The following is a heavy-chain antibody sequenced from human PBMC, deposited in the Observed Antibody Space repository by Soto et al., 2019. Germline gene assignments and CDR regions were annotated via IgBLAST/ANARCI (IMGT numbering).Heavy chain of an antibody. CDR2: IWYDGSNK. Sequence: PGGSLRLSCAASGFTFSSYGMHWVRQAPGKGLEWVAVIWYDGSNKYYADSVKGRFTISRDNSKNTLYLQMNSLRAEDTAVYYCARDNIVVVVAATSNWFDPWGQGTLVTVSS. D-gene: IGHD2-15*01. CDR3: ARDNIVVVVAATSNWFDP. V-gene: IGHV3-33*01. J-gene: IGHJ5*02. CDR1: GFTFSSYG.